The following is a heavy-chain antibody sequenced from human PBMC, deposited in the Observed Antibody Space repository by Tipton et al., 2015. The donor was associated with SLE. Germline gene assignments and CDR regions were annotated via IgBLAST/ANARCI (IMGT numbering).Heavy chain of an antibody. V-gene: IGHV4-59*01. CDR2: IFYTGST. CDR3: ASGNPVMPL. Sequence: GLVKPSETLSLSCDVSGGSLSGYYWNWIRQPPGKRLEWIGYIFYTGSTNYNPSLKSRVAMSVDMSKNQFSLKLTSVTAADTAVYYCASGNPVMPLWGQGTLVTVSS. CDR1: GGSLSGYY. D-gene: IGHD1-1*01. J-gene: IGHJ4*02.